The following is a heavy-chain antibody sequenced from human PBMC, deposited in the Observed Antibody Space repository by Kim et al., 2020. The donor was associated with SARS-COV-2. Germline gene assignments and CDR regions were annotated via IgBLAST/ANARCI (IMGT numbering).Heavy chain of an antibody. Sequence: YNPSLKSRVTISVDTSKNQFSLKLSSVTAADTAVYYCASGVFGLLSSFDYWGQGTLVTVSS. V-gene: IGHV4-34*01. D-gene: IGHD2-21*01. J-gene: IGHJ4*02. CDR3: ASGVFGLLSSFDY.